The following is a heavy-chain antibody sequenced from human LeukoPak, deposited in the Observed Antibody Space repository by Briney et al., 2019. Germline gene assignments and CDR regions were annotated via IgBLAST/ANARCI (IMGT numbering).Heavy chain of an antibody. Sequence: PGGSLRLSCAASRFTFDNYGMNWVPQVPGKGLEWVSGIYWNGGSTGYADSVKGRFTISRDNAKNSLYLQMNSLRAEDTALYYCARARGYYYYYSLDVWGQGTTVTVSS. V-gene: IGHV3-20*04. J-gene: IGHJ6*02. D-gene: IGHD3-10*01. CDR3: ARARGYYYYYSLDV. CDR1: RFTFDNYG. CDR2: IYWNGGST.